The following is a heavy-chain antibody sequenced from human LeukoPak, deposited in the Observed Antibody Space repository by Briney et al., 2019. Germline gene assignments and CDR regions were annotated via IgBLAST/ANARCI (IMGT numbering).Heavy chain of an antibody. CDR2: IYTSGST. CDR1: GGSISTYY. J-gene: IGHJ4*02. CDR3: ARDLGGSYYPYYFDY. Sequence: SETLSLTCTVSGGSISTYYWSWIRQPAGKGLEWIGRIYTSGSTNYNPSLKSRVTMSLDTSKNQFSLKPSSVTAADTAVYYCARDLGGSYYPYYFDYWGQGTLVTVSS. V-gene: IGHV4-4*07. D-gene: IGHD1-26*01.